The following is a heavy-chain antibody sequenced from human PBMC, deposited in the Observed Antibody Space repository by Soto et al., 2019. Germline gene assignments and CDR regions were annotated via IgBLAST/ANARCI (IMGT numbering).Heavy chain of an antibody. D-gene: IGHD5-12*01. J-gene: IGHJ4*02. CDR2: ISWNSGSI. V-gene: IGHV3-9*01. CDR3: AKAPTEDIVATMMMGGDYYFDY. Sequence: EVQLVESGGGLVQPGRSLRLSCAASGFTFDDYAMHWVRQAPGKGLEWVSGISWNSGSIGYADSVKGRFTISRDNAKNSLYLQMNSLRAEDTALYYCAKAPTEDIVATMMMGGDYYFDYWGQGTLVTVSS. CDR1: GFTFDDYA.